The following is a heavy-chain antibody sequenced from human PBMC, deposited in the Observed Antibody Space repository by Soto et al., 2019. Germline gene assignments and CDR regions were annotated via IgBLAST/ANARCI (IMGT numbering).Heavy chain of an antibody. J-gene: IGHJ5*02. CDR1: GFTFSSYS. CDR2: ISSSSITI. D-gene: IGHD3-3*01. V-gene: IGHV3-48*02. CDR3: ARESRFLEWLSLNWFDP. Sequence: GGSLRLSCAASGFTFSSYSMNWVRQAPGKGLEWVSYISSSSITIYYAVSVKGRFTISRDNAKNSLYLQMNSLRDEDTSLYYCARESRFLEWLSLNWFDPWGQGTLVTVSS.